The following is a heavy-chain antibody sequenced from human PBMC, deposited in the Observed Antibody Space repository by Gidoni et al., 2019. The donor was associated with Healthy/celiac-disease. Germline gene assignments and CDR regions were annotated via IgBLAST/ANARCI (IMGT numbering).Heavy chain of an antibody. CDR3: ANLAFDI. Sequence: EVQLVESGGGLVQPGRSLRLSCSASGFTVADYAMHWVRQAPGKGLEWVSGISGNSGSIGYADSVKGRFTISRDNAKNSLYLQMNSLRAEDTALYYCANLAFDIWGQGTMVTVSS. V-gene: IGHV3-9*01. J-gene: IGHJ3*02. CDR1: GFTVADYA. CDR2: ISGNSGSI.